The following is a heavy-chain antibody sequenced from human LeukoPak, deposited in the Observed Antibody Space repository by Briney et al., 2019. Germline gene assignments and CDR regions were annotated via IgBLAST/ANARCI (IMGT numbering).Heavy chain of an antibody. CDR2: IKKTGSET. V-gene: IGHV3-7*01. D-gene: IGHD2-15*01. Sequence: GGSLRLSCAASGFTFSSYSMSWIRQAPGKGLEWVAYIKKTGSETYYVDSVKGRFTITRDNTRNSLFLQMYSLRAEDTAVYFCAREDGYCSGGNCYSYFDSWGQGTLVTVSA. CDR3: AREDGYCSGGNCYSYFDS. CDR1: GFTFSSYS. J-gene: IGHJ4*02.